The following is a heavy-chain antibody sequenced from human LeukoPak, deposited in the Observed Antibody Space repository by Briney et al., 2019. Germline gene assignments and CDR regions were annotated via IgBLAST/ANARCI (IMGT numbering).Heavy chain of an antibody. CDR2: IYYSGST. CDR1: GGSISSYY. D-gene: IGHD1-7*01. CDR3: ASLWDWNYNF. J-gene: IGHJ4*02. V-gene: IGHV4-59*01. Sequence: SETLSLICTVSGGSISSYYWSWIRQPPGKGLEWIGYIYYSGSTNYNPSLKSRVTISVDTSKNQFSLKLSSVTAADTAVYYCASLWDWNYNFWGQGTLVTVSS.